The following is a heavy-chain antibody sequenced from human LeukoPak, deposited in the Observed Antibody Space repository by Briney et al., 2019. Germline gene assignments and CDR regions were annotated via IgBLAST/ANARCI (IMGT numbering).Heavy chain of an antibody. D-gene: IGHD6-13*01. J-gene: IGHJ5*02. CDR1: GFTSSSYW. Sequence: GGSLRLSCAASGFTSSSYWMHWVRQAPGKGLVWVSRINNDESHTTYADSVKGRFTISRDNAKNTLYLQMNSLRVEDTAVYYCARDQSSSWYVAWFDPWGQGTLGTVSS. CDR3: ARDQSSSWYVAWFDP. CDR2: INNDESHT. V-gene: IGHV3-74*01.